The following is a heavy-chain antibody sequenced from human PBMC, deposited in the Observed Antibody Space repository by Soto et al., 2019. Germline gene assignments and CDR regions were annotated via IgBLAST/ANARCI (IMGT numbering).Heavy chain of an antibody. J-gene: IGHJ4*02. Sequence: QVQLVESGGGVVQPGRSLRLSCAASGFTFSSYGMHWVRQAPGKGLEWVAVISYDGSNKYYADSVKGRFTISRDNSKNTLYLQMSGLRPEDTAVYYCAKDNRQQLAKGGGVFDFWGQGTLVTVSS. CDR2: ISYDGSNK. CDR1: GFTFSSYG. CDR3: AKDNRQQLAKGGGVFDF. V-gene: IGHV3-30*18. D-gene: IGHD6-13*01.